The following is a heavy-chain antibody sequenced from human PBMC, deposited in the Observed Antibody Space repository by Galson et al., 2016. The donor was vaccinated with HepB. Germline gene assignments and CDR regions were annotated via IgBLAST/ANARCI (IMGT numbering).Heavy chain of an antibody. CDR2: INPNSGDT. CDR3: AREPYTSSYFDY. Sequence: SVKVSCKASGYTFTDYYIHWVRRAPGQGLDWMGWINPNSGDTRYAQKFQGWVTMTRDTSITTAYMDLNRLRSDDTAVYFCAREPYTSSYFDYWGQGTLVTVSS. J-gene: IGHJ4*02. CDR1: GYTFTDYY. D-gene: IGHD6-6*01. V-gene: IGHV1-2*04.